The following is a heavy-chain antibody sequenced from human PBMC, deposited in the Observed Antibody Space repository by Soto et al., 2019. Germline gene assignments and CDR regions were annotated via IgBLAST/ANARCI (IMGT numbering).Heavy chain of an antibody. J-gene: IGHJ4*02. CDR2: IYYSGST. CDR1: GGSISSYY. CDR3: ARGDYYDSSGYFDY. V-gene: IGHV4-59*01. Sequence: SETLSLTCTVSGGSISSYYWSWIRQPPGKGLEWIGYIYYSGSTNYNPSLKSRVTISVDTSKNQFSLKLSSVTAADTAVYYCARGDYYDSSGYFDYWGQGTLVTVSS. D-gene: IGHD3-22*01.